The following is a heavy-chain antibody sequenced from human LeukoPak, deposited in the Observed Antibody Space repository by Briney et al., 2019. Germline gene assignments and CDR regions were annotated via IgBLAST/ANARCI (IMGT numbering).Heavy chain of an antibody. Sequence: GESLKISCKPPGSSFTTYWIVWLRQMPGKGLEWMATIYPGDSDTRYSASFEGQVTISGDKSISTAYLQWSSLKASDTAMYYCARLHDSGGYRNAFDMWGQGTMVTVSS. CDR3: ARLHDSGGYRNAFDM. CDR1: GSSFTTYW. CDR2: IYPGDSDT. V-gene: IGHV5-51*01. J-gene: IGHJ3*02. D-gene: IGHD3-22*01.